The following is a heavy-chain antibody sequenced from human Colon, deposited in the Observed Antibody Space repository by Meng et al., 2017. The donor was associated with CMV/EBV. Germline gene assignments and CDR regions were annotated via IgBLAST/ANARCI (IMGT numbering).Heavy chain of an antibody. CDR3: AKPASSGYYSLSY. J-gene: IGHJ4*02. CDR2: ISYDGSNN. CDR1: GFTFSSDA. Sequence: GESLKISCAASGFTFSSDAMHWVRQAPGKGLEWVAIISYDGSNNYYAESVQGRFTVSRDNSKNTLYLQMNSLRDEDTAVYYCAKPASSGYYSLSYGGQGTLVTVSS. D-gene: IGHD3-22*01. V-gene: IGHV3-30-3*01.